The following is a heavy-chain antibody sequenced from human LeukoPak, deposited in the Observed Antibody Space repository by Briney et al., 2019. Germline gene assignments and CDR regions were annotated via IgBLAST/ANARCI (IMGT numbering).Heavy chain of an antibody. V-gene: IGHV1-2*02. CDR3: ARNDYSNYVGYWYLDL. Sequence: ASVKVSCKASGGTFSSYAISWVRQAPGQGLEWMGWINPNSGGTNCAQKFQGRVTMTRDTSISTAYMELSRLRSDDTAVYYCARNDYSNYVGYWYLDLWGRGTLVTVSS. D-gene: IGHD4-11*01. J-gene: IGHJ2*01. CDR2: INPNSGGT. CDR1: GGTFSSYA.